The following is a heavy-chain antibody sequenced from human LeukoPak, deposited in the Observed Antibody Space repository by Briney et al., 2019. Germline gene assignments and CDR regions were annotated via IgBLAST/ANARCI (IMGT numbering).Heavy chain of an antibody. J-gene: IGHJ4*02. CDR1: GYSISSGYY. CDR2: IYHSGNT. Sequence: SETLSLTCSVSGYSISSGYYWAWIRQPPGKVLEWIGSIYHSGNTYSNPSLKSRVTISVDTSKNQFSLKLTSVTAADTAVYYCARLVGATELFDYWGQGTLVTVPS. CDR3: ARLVGATELFDY. V-gene: IGHV4-38-2*02. D-gene: IGHD1-26*01.